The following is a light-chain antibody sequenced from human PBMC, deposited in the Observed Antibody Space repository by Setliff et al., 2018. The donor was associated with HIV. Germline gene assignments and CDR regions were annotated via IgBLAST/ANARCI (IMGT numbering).Light chain of an antibody. CDR3: CSYAGTSTYI. CDR2: DVR. J-gene: IGLJ1*01. Sequence: QSALTQPRSVSGSPGQSVTFSCTGSISDVGAYNYVSWYQQHPGRAPKLIIYDVRKRPSGVPDRFSGSKSGDTASLTISGLQSEDEADYFCCSYAGTSTYIFGTGTKVT. V-gene: IGLV2-11*01. CDR1: ISDVGAYNY.